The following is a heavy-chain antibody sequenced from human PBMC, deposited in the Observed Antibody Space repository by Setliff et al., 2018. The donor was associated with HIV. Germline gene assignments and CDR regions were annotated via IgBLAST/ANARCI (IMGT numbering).Heavy chain of an antibody. CDR1: GGSINSYY. CDR2: IYDSGTT. J-gene: IGHJ4*02. Sequence: PSETLSLTCIVSGGSINSYYWSWIRQPAGKGLEWIGRIYDSGTTKYNPSLKSRVTVSADTSKNQFSLKLTSLTAADTAVYYCARIDGEAADTNYWGQGTLVTVSS. V-gene: IGHV4-4*07. D-gene: IGHD6-13*01. CDR3: ARIDGEAADTNY.